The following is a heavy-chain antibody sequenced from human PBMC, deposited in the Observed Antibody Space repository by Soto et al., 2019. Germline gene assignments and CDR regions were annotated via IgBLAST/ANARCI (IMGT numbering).Heavy chain of an antibody. Sequence: EVQLLESGGGLVQPGGSLRLSCAASGFTFSSYAMSWVRQAPGKGLEWVPAISGSGGSTYYADSVKGRFTISRDNSKNTLYLQMNSLRAEDTAVYYCAKDRVYYDFWSGYSDFDYWGQGTLVTVSS. D-gene: IGHD3-3*01. CDR1: GFTFSSYA. CDR3: AKDRVYYDFWSGYSDFDY. V-gene: IGHV3-23*01. J-gene: IGHJ4*02. CDR2: ISGSGGST.